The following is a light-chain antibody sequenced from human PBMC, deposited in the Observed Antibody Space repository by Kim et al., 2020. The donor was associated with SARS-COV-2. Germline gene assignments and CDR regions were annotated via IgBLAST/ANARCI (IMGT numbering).Light chain of an antibody. J-gene: IGKJ4*01. CDR2: ATS. Sequence: DIQMTQSPSSLSASVGDRVSITCRASQSISSHLNWYQLKSGKAPELLIYATSSLSSGVPSRFSGSGSGTDYTLTISTLQPEDFATYYCQETYSTPRALTFGGGTKVDIK. CDR1: QSISSH. V-gene: IGKV1-39*01. CDR3: QETYSTPRALT.